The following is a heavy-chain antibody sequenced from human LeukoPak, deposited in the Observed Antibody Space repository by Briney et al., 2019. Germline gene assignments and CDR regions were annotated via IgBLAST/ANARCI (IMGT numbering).Heavy chain of an antibody. Sequence: SETLSLTCSVSGGSISSCSWTWIRQPPGKGLEWIGHIYYSGSTNYNPSLKSRVTMSVDTSKNQFSLKLTSVTAADTAVYYCASGETGSTLGGYWGQGTLVTVSS. CDR3: ASGETGSTLGGY. V-gene: IGHV4-59*13. CDR2: IYYSGST. D-gene: IGHD1-1*01. CDR1: GGSISSCS. J-gene: IGHJ4*02.